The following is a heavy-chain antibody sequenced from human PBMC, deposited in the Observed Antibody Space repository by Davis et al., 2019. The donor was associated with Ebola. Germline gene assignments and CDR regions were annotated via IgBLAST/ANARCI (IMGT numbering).Heavy chain of an antibody. CDR1: GFTFSDYY. CDR2: ISSSGSTI. Sequence: GESLKISCAASGFTFSDYYMSWIRQAPGKGLEWVSYISSSGSTIYYADSVKGRFTISRDNAKNSLYLQMNSLRAEDTAVYYCAREVVVITARYFDYWGQGTLVTVSS. V-gene: IGHV3-11*01. J-gene: IGHJ4*02. CDR3: AREVVVITARYFDY. D-gene: IGHD3-22*01.